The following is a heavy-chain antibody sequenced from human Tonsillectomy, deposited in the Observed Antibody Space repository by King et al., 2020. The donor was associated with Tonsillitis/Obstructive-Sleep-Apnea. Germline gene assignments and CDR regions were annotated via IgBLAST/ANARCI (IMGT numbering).Heavy chain of an antibody. D-gene: IGHD3-10*01. CDR2: VIPTLGTG. CDR3: AREGTGRGSWGYNWFDS. J-gene: IGHJ5*01. V-gene: IGHV1-69*09. Sequence: VQLVQSGAEVKKTGSSVKVSCKPSGGTFSSYPISWVRQAPGQGLEWMGRVIPTLGTGKYAQKFQGRVTITADKSTSTAYMELSSLISEDTAVYYCAREGTGRGSWGYNWFDSWGQGTLVTVSS. CDR1: GGTFSSYP.